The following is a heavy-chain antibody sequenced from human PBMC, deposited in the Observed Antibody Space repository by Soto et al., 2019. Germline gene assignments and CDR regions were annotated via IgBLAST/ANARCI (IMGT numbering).Heavy chain of an antibody. CDR2: ISKSDYT. J-gene: IGHJ4*02. V-gene: IGHV3-21*01. CDR1: GFAFNNYG. Sequence: GGSLRLSCTVSGFAFNNYGINWVRQAPGEGLEWVSSISKSDYTYYSDSVKGRFTISRDNAKNSVSLQMNTLRVEDTAVYYCAREDSIIIPAVSDFWGQGTLVTVSS. D-gene: IGHD2-2*01. CDR3: AREDSIIIPAVSDF.